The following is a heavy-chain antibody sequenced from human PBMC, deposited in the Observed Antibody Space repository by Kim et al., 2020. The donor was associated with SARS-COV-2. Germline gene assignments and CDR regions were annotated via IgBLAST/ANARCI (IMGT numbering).Heavy chain of an antibody. J-gene: IGHJ4*02. CDR1: GDSISSYY. CDR2: SYYSGST. Sequence: SETLSLTCTVSGDSISSYYWSWIRQPPGKGLEWNGHSYYSGSTNYNPSLKSRVTISLYTSKNQYSLNLSPGTVADTAMYYCARDSGWLQPIDSLGQGTLVTVSS. CDR3: ARDSGWLQPIDS. V-gene: IGHV4-59*13. D-gene: IGHD6-19*01.